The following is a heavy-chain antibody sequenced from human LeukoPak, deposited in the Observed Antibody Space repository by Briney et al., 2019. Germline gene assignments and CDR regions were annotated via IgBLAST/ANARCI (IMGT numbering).Heavy chain of an antibody. Sequence: GGSLRLSCAASGFTVSSNYMSWVRQAPGKGLEWVSVIYSGGSTYYADSVKGRFTISRDNSKNTLYLQMNSLRAEDTAAYYCARDTVTTYYYGMDVWGQGTTVTVSS. D-gene: IGHD4-17*01. V-gene: IGHV3-53*01. CDR2: IYSGGST. J-gene: IGHJ6*02. CDR1: GFTVSSNY. CDR3: ARDTVTTYYYGMDV.